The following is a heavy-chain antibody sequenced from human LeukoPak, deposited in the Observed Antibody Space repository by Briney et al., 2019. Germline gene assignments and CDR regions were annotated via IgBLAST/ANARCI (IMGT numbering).Heavy chain of an antibody. D-gene: IGHD4-17*01. Sequence: ASVKVSCKASGYTFTNYGITWVRQAPGQGLEWMGWISPYNGNTNYAQKFQGRVTMTTDTSTRTAYMDLRNLRSDDTALYDCATEGGWQPTDYGDHVYWGQGTLVAVSS. CDR2: ISPYNGNT. CDR3: ATEGGWQPTDYGDHVY. J-gene: IGHJ4*02. CDR1: GYTFTNYG. V-gene: IGHV1-18*01.